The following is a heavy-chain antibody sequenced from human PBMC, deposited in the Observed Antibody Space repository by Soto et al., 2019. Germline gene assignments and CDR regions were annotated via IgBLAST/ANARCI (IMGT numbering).Heavy chain of an antibody. CDR1: GFTFSDHY. CDR3: ARASSSYYFDY. CDR2: ARNKANSYST. Sequence: EVQLVESGGGLVQPGGSLRLSCAASGFTFSDHYMDWVRQAPGKGLEWVGRARNKANSYSTEYAASVNGRFTISRDDSKNSLYLQMYSLETQDTAMYYCARASSSYYFDYWGQGTLVTVSS. J-gene: IGHJ4*02. V-gene: IGHV3-72*01.